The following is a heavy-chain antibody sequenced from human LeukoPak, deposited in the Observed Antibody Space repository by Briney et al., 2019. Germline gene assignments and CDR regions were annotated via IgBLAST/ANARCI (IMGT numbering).Heavy chain of an antibody. Sequence: GGSLRLSCAAFGFTFSSYAMSWVRQAPGKGLEWVSAISGSGGSTYYADSVKGRFTISRDNSKNTLYLQMNSLRAEDTAVYYCAKDDTYYYDSSGYYPDYWGQGTLVTVSS. CDR3: AKDDTYYYDSSGYYPDY. J-gene: IGHJ4*02. CDR1: GFTFSSYA. D-gene: IGHD3-22*01. CDR2: ISGSGGST. V-gene: IGHV3-23*01.